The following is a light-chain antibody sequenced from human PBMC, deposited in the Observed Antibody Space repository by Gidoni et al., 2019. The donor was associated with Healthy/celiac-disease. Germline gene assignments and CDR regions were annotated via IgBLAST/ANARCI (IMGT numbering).Light chain of an antibody. Sequence: DIQLTQSPSFLSASVGDRVTITCRASQGISSYFAWYQQKPGKAPKLLIYAASTLQSGVPSRFSGSGSGTEFTLTISSLQPEDFATYYCQQLNSYLTFGPGTKVDIK. CDR2: AAS. CDR1: QGISSY. V-gene: IGKV1-9*01. CDR3: QQLNSYLT. J-gene: IGKJ3*01.